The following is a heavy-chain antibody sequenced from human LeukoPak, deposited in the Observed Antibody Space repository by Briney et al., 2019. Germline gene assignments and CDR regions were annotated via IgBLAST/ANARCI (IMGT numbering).Heavy chain of an antibody. D-gene: IGHD2-2*01. CDR1: GGTFSSYA. J-gene: IGHJ4*02. Sequence: EASVKVSCKASGGTFSSYAISWVRQAPGQGLEWMGGIIPIFGTANYAQKFQGRVTITADESTSTAYMELSSLRSEDTAVYYCARAQGPAATLEGPHMGYWGQGTLVTVSS. CDR3: ARAQGPAATLEGPHMGY. CDR2: IIPIFGTA. V-gene: IGHV1-69*01.